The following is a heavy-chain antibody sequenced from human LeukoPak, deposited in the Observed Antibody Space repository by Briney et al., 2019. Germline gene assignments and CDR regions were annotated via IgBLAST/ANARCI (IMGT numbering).Heavy chain of an antibody. CDR3: AKTHVARSNGWYETGFDY. CDR2: IIGSGDIT. J-gene: IGHJ4*02. V-gene: IGHV3-23*01. Sequence: VGSLRVSCAASTFTFSTFAMSWVRQAPGKGLEWVSDIIGSGDITVYADSVKGRFTPSRDNSKKTLYLQMLTLRAQDTPIYNSAKTHVARSNGWYETGFDYWGQGTLVTVSS. D-gene: IGHD6-19*01. CDR1: TFTFSTFA.